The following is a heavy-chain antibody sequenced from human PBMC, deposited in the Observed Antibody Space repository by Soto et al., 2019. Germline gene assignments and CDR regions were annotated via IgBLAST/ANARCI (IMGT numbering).Heavy chain of an antibody. CDR2: IYSGGST. CDR3: ASPLYSSGWYYFDY. Sequence: EVQLVETGGGLIQPGGSLRLSCAASGFTVSSNYMSWVRQAPGKGLEWVSVIYSGGSTYYADSVKGRFTISRDNSKNTLYLQMNSLRAEDTAVYYCASPLYSSGWYYFDYWGQGTLVTVSS. CDR1: GFTVSSNY. J-gene: IGHJ4*02. D-gene: IGHD6-19*01. V-gene: IGHV3-53*02.